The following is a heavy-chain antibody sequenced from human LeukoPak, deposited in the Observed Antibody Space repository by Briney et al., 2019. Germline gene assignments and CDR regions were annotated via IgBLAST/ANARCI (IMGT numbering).Heavy chain of an antibody. D-gene: IGHD5-24*01. CDR1: GYTFTSYG. V-gene: IGHV1-69*13. CDR2: IIPIFGTA. CDR3: ARDSGGDGYNWYFGL. Sequence: SVKVSCKASGYTFTSYGISWVRQAPGQGLEWMGGIIPIFGTANYAQKFQGRVTITADESTSTAYMELSSLRSEDTAVYYCARDSGGDGYNWYFGLWGRGTLVTVSS. J-gene: IGHJ2*01.